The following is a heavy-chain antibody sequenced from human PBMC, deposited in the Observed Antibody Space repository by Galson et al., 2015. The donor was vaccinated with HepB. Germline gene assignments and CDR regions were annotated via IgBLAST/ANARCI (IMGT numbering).Heavy chain of an antibody. Sequence: SLRLSCAASGFTFDDYGMSWVRQAPGKGLEWVSAISGSGGSTYYADSVKGRFTISRDNSKNTLYLQINSLRAEDTAVYYCAKDGWELRIFDYWGQGTLVTVSS. V-gene: IGHV3-23*01. D-gene: IGHD1-26*01. J-gene: IGHJ4*02. CDR1: GFTFDDYG. CDR2: ISGSGGST. CDR3: AKDGWELRIFDY.